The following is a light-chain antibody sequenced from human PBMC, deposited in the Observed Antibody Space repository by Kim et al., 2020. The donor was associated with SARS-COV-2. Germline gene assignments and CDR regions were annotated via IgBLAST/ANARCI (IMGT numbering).Light chain of an antibody. CDR3: QTWGTSIWV. J-gene: IGLJ3*02. CDR1: SGHSGYA. CDR2: LNSDGSH. V-gene: IGLV4-69*01. Sequence: APVKLTCSTSSGHSGYAVALDQQQPEKDPRYLMKLNSDGSHSKGDGIPDRFSGSSSGAERFITIASLQSEDEADYYRQTWGTSIWVFGGGTQLTVL.